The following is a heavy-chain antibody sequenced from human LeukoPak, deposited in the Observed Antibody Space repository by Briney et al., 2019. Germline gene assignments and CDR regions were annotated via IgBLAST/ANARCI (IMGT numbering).Heavy chain of an antibody. V-gene: IGHV3-23*01. D-gene: IGHD2-15*01. J-gene: IGHJ1*01. CDR1: GFTFSSYA. Sequence: GGSLRLSCAASGFTFSSYAMNWVRQAPGKGLEWVSAISGSGSSTYYADSVKGRFIISRDNSKNTLYLQMNSLRAEDTAIYYCAKELGYCSAGRCEYVQHWGQGTLVTVSS. CDR2: ISGSGSST. CDR3: AKELGYCSAGRCEYVQH.